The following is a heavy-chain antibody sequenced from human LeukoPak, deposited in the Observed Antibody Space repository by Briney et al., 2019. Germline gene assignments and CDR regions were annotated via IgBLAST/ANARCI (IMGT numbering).Heavy chain of an antibody. CDR2: IYPGDSDT. Sequence: GESLKTSCKGSGYSFTSYWIGWVRQMPGKGLEWLGIIYPGDSDTRYGPSFQGQVTISADKSISTAYLQWSSLKASGTAMYYCARQMYYYDSSGYNYYYGMDVWGQGTTVTVSS. CDR3: ARQMYYYDSSGYNYYYGMDV. CDR1: GYSFTSYW. V-gene: IGHV5-51*01. D-gene: IGHD3-22*01. J-gene: IGHJ6*02.